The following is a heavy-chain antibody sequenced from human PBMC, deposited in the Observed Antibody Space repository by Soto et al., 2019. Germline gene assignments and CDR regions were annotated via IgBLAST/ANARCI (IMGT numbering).Heavy chain of an antibody. J-gene: IGHJ4*02. CDR3: ARLEGLATISYYFDY. CDR2: IYYSGST. CDR1: GGSVSSSNYY. V-gene: IGHV4-39*01. Sequence: SETLSLTCTVSGGSVSSSNYYWGWIRQSPGKGLEWIGSIYYSGSTYYNPSLESRVTISVDKSKNQFSLKVISVTAADTAVYYCARLEGLATISYYFDYWGKGTLVTVSS. D-gene: IGHD3-9*01.